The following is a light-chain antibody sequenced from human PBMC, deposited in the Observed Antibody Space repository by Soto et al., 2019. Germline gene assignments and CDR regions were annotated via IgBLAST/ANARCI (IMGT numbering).Light chain of an antibody. Sequence: IQMTQTPSSLSASVGDRVTITCRASQDINNYLAWYQQKPGKVPKLLIYAASTLQSGVPSRFSGSGSGTDFTLTISSLQPEDVAPYYCQDYNIAPPTFGQGTMV. CDR3: QDYNIAPPT. CDR2: AAS. CDR1: QDINNY. J-gene: IGKJ1*01. V-gene: IGKV1-27*01.